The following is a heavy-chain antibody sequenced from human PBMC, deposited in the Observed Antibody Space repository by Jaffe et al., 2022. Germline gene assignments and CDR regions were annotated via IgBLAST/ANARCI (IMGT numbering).Heavy chain of an antibody. CDR2: ISYDGSNK. J-gene: IGHJ4*02. D-gene: IGHD4-17*01. Sequence: QVQLVESGGGVVQPGRSLRLSCAASGFTFSSYGMHWVRQAPGKGLEWVAVISYDGSNKYYADSVKGRFTISRDNSKNTLYLQMNSLRAEDTAVYYCAKEKGTTVTIDYWGQGTLVTVSS. CDR1: GFTFSSYG. CDR3: AKEKGTTVTIDY. V-gene: IGHV3-30*18.